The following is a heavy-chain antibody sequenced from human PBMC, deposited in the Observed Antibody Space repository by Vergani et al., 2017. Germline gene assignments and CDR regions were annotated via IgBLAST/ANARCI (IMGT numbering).Heavy chain of an antibody. CDR3: ARSIGYCAGATCRAYYFDH. J-gene: IGHJ5*02. D-gene: IGHD2-21*01. CDR2: LNPTTGHT. CDR1: GYIFKNYY. V-gene: IGHV1-46*02. Sequence: VQLVQSGAEVRKPGASVTVSCTASGYIFKNYYIHWLRQAPGQAFEWMGILNPTTGHTTSAQKFMGRVDMTRDPSTDSSTRTVQMTLSSLRSEDTAVYYCARSIGYCAGATCRAYYFDHWGQGTRVTVSS.